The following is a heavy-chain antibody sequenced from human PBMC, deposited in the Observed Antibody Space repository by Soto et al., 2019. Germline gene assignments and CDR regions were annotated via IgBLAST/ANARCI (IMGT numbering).Heavy chain of an antibody. Sequence: QVQLVQSGAEVMKPGASVKVSCMSFGYTFTTYHMYWVRQAPGQGLEWMGKINPSGGSTRYAHRFQGRVTMTRDTSTSTVYMELSGLTSEDTAVYYCTRAFPGPTGTTTFDKWGQGTLFTVSS. V-gene: IGHV1-46*03. CDR2: INPSGGST. CDR3: TRAFPGPTGTTTFDK. CDR1: GYTFTTYH. D-gene: IGHD1-1*01. J-gene: IGHJ4*02.